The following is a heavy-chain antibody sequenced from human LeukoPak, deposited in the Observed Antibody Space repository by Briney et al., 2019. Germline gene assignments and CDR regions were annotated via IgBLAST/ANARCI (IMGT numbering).Heavy chain of an antibody. J-gene: IGHJ6*03. CDR3: AKDDLRKISDIVARGGEYYYYYMDV. Sequence: GGSLRLSCAASGFTFSDYYMNWVRQGPGKGLEWVANIRHDGSASFYVDSVKGRFTISRDNSKNSLYLQMNSLRTEDTALYYCAKDDLRKISDIVARGGEYYYYYMDVWGKGTTVTISS. D-gene: IGHD5-12*01. CDR1: GFTFSDYY. CDR2: IRHDGSAS. V-gene: IGHV3-7*03.